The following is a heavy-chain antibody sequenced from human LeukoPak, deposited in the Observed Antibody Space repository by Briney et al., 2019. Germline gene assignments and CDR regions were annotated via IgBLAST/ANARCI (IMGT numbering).Heavy chain of an antibody. D-gene: IGHD2-15*01. CDR1: GFPLSSYS. Sequence: GGSLRLSCAASGFPLSSYSINWVRQAPGKGLEWVSYISSSGSAIYYVDSVKGRFTVSRDNAKNSLFLQMNSPSAVDTAVYYCVRVKGSYFDYWGQGALVTVSS. CDR3: VRVKGSYFDY. CDR2: ISSSGSAI. V-gene: IGHV3-48*01. J-gene: IGHJ4*02.